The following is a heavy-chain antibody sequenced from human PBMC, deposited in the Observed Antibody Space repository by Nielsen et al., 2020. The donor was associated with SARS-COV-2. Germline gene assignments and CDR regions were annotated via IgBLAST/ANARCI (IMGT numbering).Heavy chain of an antibody. CDR3: ARLRDPGADFGYYYYGMDV. D-gene: IGHD1-26*01. V-gene: IGHV1-69*13. CDR1: GGTFSSYA. Sequence: SVKVSCKASGGTFSSYAISWVRQAPGQGLEWMGGIIPIFGTANYAQKFQGRVTITADESTSTAYMELSSLRSEDTAVYYCARLRDPGADFGYYYYGMDVWGQGTTVIVAS. CDR2: IIPIFGTA. J-gene: IGHJ6*02.